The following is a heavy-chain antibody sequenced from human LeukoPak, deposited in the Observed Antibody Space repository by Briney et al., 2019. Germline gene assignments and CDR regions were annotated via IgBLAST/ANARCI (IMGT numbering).Heavy chain of an antibody. D-gene: IGHD3-22*01. CDR1: GGTFSSYA. CDR2: IIPIFGTA. J-gene: IGHJ5*02. V-gene: IGHV1-69*01. Sequence: GSSVKVSCKASGGTFSSYAISWVRLAPGQGLEWMGGIIPIFGTANYAQKFQGRVTITADESTSTAYMELSSLRSEDTAVYYCALGPSSGYSLRWFDPWGQGTLVTVSS. CDR3: ALGPSSGYSLRWFDP.